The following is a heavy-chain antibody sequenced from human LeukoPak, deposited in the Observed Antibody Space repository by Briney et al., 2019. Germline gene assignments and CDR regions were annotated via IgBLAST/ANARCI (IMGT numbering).Heavy chain of an antibody. V-gene: IGHV4-34*01. CDR1: GGSFSGYY. Sequence: PSETLSLTCAVYGGSFSGYYWSWIRQPPGKGLEWIGEINHSGSTNYNPSLKSRVTISVDTSKNQFSLKLSSVTAADTAVYYCARGSGYLLDRDYWGQGTLVTVSS. J-gene: IGHJ4*02. CDR2: INHSGST. CDR3: ARGSGYLLDRDY. D-gene: IGHD3-22*01.